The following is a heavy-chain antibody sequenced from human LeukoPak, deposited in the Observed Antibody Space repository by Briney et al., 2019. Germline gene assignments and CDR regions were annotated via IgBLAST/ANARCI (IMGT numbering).Heavy chain of an antibody. Sequence: SETQSLICTVSGGSVSSGSHYWSWIRQPPGKGLEWIGYIYYSGSTNYNPSLKSRVTISVDTSKNQLSLKLSSVAAADTAVYYCARAPNNYSKFEYWGQGTLVTVSS. J-gene: IGHJ4*02. V-gene: IGHV4-61*01. CDR3: ARAPNNYSKFEY. D-gene: IGHD6-13*01. CDR1: GGSVSSGSHY. CDR2: IYYSGST.